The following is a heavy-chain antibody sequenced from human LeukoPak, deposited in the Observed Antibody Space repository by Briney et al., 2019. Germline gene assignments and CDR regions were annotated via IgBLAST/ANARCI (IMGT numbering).Heavy chain of an antibody. J-gene: IGHJ4*02. Sequence: PSETLSLTCTVSGGSISSGDSYWSWIRQPPGRGLEWIGEIAPSGGINYNPALKSRATISMDTSKNHFSLTLSSVTAADTAVYYCSRGRDPYRCGRDWGQGTLVTVSA. CDR1: GGSISSGDSY. CDR2: IAPSGGI. D-gene: IGHD5-24*01. V-gene: IGHV4-61*03. CDR3: SRGRDPYRCGRD.